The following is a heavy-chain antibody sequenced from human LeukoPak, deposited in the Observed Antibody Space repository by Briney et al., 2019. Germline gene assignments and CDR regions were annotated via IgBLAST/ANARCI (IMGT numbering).Heavy chain of an antibody. CDR3: AKAATSGTYFDY. Sequence: GGSLRLSCAASGFTVSNNYMSWVRQAPGKGLEWVSVIYTGGSTYYADSVKGRFTFSRDNSKNTLFLQMNSLRAEDTAVYYCAKAATSGTYFDYWGQGTLVTGSS. CDR1: GFTVSNNY. J-gene: IGHJ4*02. D-gene: IGHD6-13*01. V-gene: IGHV3-66*01. CDR2: IYTGGST.